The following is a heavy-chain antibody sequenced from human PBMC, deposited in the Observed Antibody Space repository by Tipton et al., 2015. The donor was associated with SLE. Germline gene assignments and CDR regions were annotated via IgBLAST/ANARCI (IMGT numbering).Heavy chain of an antibody. CDR2: IYYSGST. J-gene: IGHJ3*02. D-gene: IGHD1-26*01. CDR3: AREKVGPGQGAFDI. Sequence: TLSLTCAVSGYSISSGYYWGWIRQPPGKGLEWIGYIYYSGSTNYNPSLKSRVTISVDTSKNQFSLKLSSVTAADTAVYYCAREKVGPGQGAFDIWGQGTMVTVSS. V-gene: IGHV4-38-2*02. CDR1: GYSISSGYY.